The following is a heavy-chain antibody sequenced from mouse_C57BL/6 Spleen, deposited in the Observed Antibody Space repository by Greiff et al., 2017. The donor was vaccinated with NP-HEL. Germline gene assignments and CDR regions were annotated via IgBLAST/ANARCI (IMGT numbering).Heavy chain of an antibody. CDR2: IYPGDGDT. V-gene: IGHV1-82*01. D-gene: IGHD2-5*01. J-gene: IGHJ3*01. CDR3: ANSNWGCAD. Sequence: VKLMESGPELVKPGASVQISCKASGYAFSSSWMNWVKQRPGKGLEWIGRIYPGDGDTNYNGKFKGKATLTADKSSSTAYMQLSSLTSEDSAVYFCANSNWGCADGGKGTLVTVSA. CDR1: GYAFSSSW.